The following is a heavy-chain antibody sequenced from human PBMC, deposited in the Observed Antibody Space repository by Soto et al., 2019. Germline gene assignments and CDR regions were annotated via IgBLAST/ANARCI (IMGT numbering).Heavy chain of an antibody. CDR3: ARTMYSSRTYYFDY. CDR1: GFSLSTSGMC. V-gene: IGHV2-70*11. J-gene: IGHJ4*02. D-gene: IGHD6-13*01. CDR2: IDWDDDK. Sequence: SGPTLVNPTQTLTLTCTFSGFSLSTSGMCVSWIRQPPGKALEWLARIDWDDDKYYSTSLKTRLTISKDTSKNQVVLTMTNMDPVDTATYYCARTMYSSRTYYFDYWGQGTLVTVSS.